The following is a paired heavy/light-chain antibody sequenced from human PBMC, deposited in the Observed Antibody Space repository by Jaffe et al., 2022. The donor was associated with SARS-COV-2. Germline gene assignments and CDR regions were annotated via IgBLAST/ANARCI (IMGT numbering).Light chain of an antibody. J-gene: IGLJ2*01. Sequence: QSVLTQPPSVSAAPGQKVTISCSGSSSNIGNNYVSWYQQLPGTAPKPLIYDDNKRPSGIPDRFSGSKSGTSATLGITGLQTGDEADYYCGTWDSSLSVVVFGGGTKLTVL. CDR3: GTWDSSLSVVV. V-gene: IGLV1-51*01. CDR1: SSNIGNNY. CDR2: DDN.
Heavy chain of an antibody. CDR1: GFSFSSYD. Sequence: EVQLVESGGGLVQPGGSLRLSCAASGFSFSSYDMHWVRQATGKGLEWVSAIGPTGETYYPGSVKGRFTISRENAKSSFYLHMNNLEAGDTAVYYCARGRYQYDSGGYYGYWGQGTLVTVSS. J-gene: IGHJ4*02. V-gene: IGHV3-13*01. CDR2: IGPTGET. CDR3: ARGRYQYDSGGYYGY. D-gene: IGHD3-22*01.